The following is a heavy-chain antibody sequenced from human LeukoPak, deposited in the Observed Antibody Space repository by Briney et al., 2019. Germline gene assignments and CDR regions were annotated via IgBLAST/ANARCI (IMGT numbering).Heavy chain of an antibody. Sequence: SETLSLTCTVSGYSISSGYYWGWIRQPPGNGLEWIGSIYHSGSTYYNPSLKSRVTISVDTSKNQFSLKLSSVTAADTAVYYCARGEWGGYFDYYYYYMDVWGKGTTVTVSS. V-gene: IGHV4-38-2*02. CDR1: GYSISSGYY. CDR3: ARGEWGGYFDYYYYYMDV. J-gene: IGHJ6*03. D-gene: IGHD5-12*01. CDR2: IYHSGST.